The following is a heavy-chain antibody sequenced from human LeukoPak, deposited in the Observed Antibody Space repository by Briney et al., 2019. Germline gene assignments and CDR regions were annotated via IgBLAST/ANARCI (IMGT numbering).Heavy chain of an antibody. CDR2: IYYTGIT. CDR1: GGSISGSSYY. D-gene: IGHD3-22*01. J-gene: IGHJ4*02. Sequence: SETLSLTCTISGGSISGSSYYWGWIRQPPGKGLEWIGNIYYTGITYDNPSLKSRVTISVDTSKNQFSLKLRSVTAADTAVYYCASPAITTFDYWGQGILVTVAS. V-gene: IGHV4-39*01. CDR3: ASPAITTFDY.